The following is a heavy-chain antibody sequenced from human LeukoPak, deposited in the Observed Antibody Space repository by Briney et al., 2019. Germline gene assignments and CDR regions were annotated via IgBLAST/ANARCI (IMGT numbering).Heavy chain of an antibody. J-gene: IGHJ4*02. D-gene: IGHD2-2*01. CDR1: GFTLSSYS. V-gene: IGHV3-48*04. CDR2: IRKSSDRI. CDR3: ARDLLNDEGSSYFFDQ. Sequence: PGGSLRLSCAASGFTLSSYSMNWVGQAQGKGLEGVSYIRKSSDRIYHADSVKGRFTISRDNAKNSLYLQVDSLRAEDTAVYYCARDLLNDEGSSYFFDQWGQGTLVTVSS.